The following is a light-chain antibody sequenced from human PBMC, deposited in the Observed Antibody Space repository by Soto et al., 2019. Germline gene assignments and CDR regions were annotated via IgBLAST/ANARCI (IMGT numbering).Light chain of an antibody. J-gene: IGKJ4*01. V-gene: IGKV1-33*01. CDR3: QQYVDLPPT. CDR2: DAS. CDR1: QDINNY. Sequence: DIQMTQSPSSLSASVGDRVTISCQASQDINNYLNWYQQKPGKAPKLLIYDASKLETGVPSRFSGSGSGTDFTFTISSLQPEDIATYYCQQYVDLPPTSGGGTKVEIK.